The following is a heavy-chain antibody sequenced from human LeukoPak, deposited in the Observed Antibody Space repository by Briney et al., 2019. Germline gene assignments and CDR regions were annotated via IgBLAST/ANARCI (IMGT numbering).Heavy chain of an antibody. CDR3: ARAGSDYCGGDCPKFDY. Sequence: ASVKVSCKASGYTFTSYYMHWVRQAPGQGLEWMGIINPSGGSTSYAQKFQGRVTMTRDTSTSTVHMDLSSLRSEDTAVYYCARAGSDYCGGDCPKFDYWGQGTLVTVSS. J-gene: IGHJ4*02. D-gene: IGHD2-21*02. CDR1: GYTFTSYY. V-gene: IGHV1-46*01. CDR2: INPSGGST.